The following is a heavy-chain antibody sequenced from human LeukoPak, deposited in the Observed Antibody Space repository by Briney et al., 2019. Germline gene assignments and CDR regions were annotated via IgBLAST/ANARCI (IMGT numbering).Heavy chain of an antibody. Sequence: GGSLRLSCAASGFSFSDFAIHWVRQAPGKGLEWVAVISYDENKKSYADSLKGRSSISRDNSKDMVHLQMNSLRAEDTAVYYCAKDSYGMDVWGQGTTVTVSS. CDR1: GFSFSDFA. CDR3: AKDSYGMDV. J-gene: IGHJ6*02. V-gene: IGHV3-33*03. CDR2: ISYDENKK.